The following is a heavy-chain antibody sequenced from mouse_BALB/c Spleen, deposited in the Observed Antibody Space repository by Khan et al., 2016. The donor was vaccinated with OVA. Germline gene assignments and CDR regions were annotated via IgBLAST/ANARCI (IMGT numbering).Heavy chain of an antibody. V-gene: IGHV1-80*01. CDR2: IYPGDGDT. D-gene: IGHD1-1*01. Sequence: QVQLQQSGAELVRPGSSVKISCKASGYTFSSYWMNWVKQRPGQGLEWIGQIYPGDGDTNYNGKFKGKATLTADKSSRTAYMQLSSLTSEDSAVYFCAGYYGSSFAYWGQGTLVTVSA. CDR1: GYTFSSYW. J-gene: IGHJ3*01. CDR3: AGYYGSSFAY.